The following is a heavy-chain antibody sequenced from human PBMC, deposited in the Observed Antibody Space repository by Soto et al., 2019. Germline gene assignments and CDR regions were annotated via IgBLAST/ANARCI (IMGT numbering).Heavy chain of an antibody. J-gene: IGHJ6*02. CDR1: GFTFSVYA. CDR2: VTTNGGST. Sequence: EVQLLESGGGFVQPGGSLRLSCAATGFTFSVYAMTWVRQAPGKGLERVSAVTTNGGSTYSADSVKGRFTISRDNSKNTLFLQMNSLRAEDTAVYYCASLRVGDWANYYYYYVMDVWGQGTTVTVSS. CDR3: ASLRVGDWANYYYYYVMDV. V-gene: IGHV3-23*01. D-gene: IGHD2-21*02.